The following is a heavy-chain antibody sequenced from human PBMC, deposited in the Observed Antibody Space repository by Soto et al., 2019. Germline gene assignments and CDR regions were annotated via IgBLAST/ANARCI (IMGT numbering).Heavy chain of an antibody. CDR1: GGSISSSSYY. CDR2: IYYSGST. V-gene: IGHV4-39*01. Sequence: KASETLSLTCTVSGGSISSSSYYWGWIRQPPGKGLEWIGSIYYSGSTYYNPSLKSRVTISVDTSKNQFSLKLSSVTAADTAVYYCAILYEYQLSHQYFDYSGQGTLVTVSS. D-gene: IGHD2-2*01. J-gene: IGHJ4*02. CDR3: AILYEYQLSHQYFDY.